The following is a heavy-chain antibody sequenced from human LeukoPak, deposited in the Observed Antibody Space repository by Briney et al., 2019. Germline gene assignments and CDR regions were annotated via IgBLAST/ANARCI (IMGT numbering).Heavy chain of an antibody. D-gene: IGHD6-13*01. CDR2: IYHSGST. Sequence: PSETLSLTCTVSGYSISSGYYWGWIRQPPGKGLEWIGSIYHSGSTYYNPSLKSRVTISVDTSKNQFSLKLSSVTAADTAVYYCARDYSSSWSSMDVWGKGTTVTVSS. CDR1: GYSISSGYY. V-gene: IGHV4-38-2*02. CDR3: ARDYSSSWSSMDV. J-gene: IGHJ6*03.